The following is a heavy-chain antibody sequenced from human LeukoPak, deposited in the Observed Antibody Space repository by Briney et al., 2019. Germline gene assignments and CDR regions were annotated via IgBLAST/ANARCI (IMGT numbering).Heavy chain of an antibody. D-gene: IGHD4-23*01. Sequence: ASVKVSCKASGYTFTGYYMHWVRQAPGQGLEWMGWINPNSGGTNYAQKFQGRVTMTRDTSISTAYMELSRLRSDDTAVYYCARDKPTSTTVVTQYYYYYMDVWGKGTTVTVSS. V-gene: IGHV1-2*02. J-gene: IGHJ6*03. CDR1: GYTFTGYY. CDR2: INPNSGGT. CDR3: ARDKPTSTTVVTQYYYYYMDV.